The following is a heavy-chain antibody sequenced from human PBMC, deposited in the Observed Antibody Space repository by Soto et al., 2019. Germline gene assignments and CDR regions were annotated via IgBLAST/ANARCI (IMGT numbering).Heavy chain of an antibody. CDR2: IYYSGST. CDR3: ARSWDEGVAIDY. CDR1: GCSISSGGYY. V-gene: IGHV4-31*03. J-gene: IGHJ4*02. D-gene: IGHD2-15*01. Sequence: QVQLQESGPGLVKPSQTLSLTCTVSGCSISSGGYYWSWIRQHPGKGLEWIGYIYYSGSTYYNPSLKSRVTISVDTSKNQCSLKLSSVTAADTAVYYCARSWDEGVAIDYWGQGTLVTVSS.